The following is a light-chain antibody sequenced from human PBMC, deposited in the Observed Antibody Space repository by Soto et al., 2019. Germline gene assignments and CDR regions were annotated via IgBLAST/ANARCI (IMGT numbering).Light chain of an antibody. CDR3: QSYYTNSFSV. Sequence: NFMLTQPHSVSNSPGKTITISCTGTGGKIASNYVQWYQQRPGSAPTPVIYEDNQRPSGVPDRFSASIDTSTNSASLVISGLKVEDEADYYCQSYYTNSFSVFGTGTKLTVL. CDR1: GGKIASNY. CDR2: EDN. V-gene: IGLV6-57*02. J-gene: IGLJ1*01.